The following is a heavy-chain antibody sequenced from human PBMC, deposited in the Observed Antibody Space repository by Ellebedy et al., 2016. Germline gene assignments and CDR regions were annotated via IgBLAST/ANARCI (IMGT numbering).Heavy chain of an antibody. D-gene: IGHD3-10*01. V-gene: IGHV3-23*01. CDR1: GFTFSIYA. CDR2: IGGTRGGP. CDR3: ARRPGSGRLGWFDP. J-gene: IGHJ5*02. Sequence: GGSLRLSCAASGFTFSIYAMSWVRQAPGKGLEWVSFIGGTRGGPSYADSVRGRFTVSRDNSKNTLYLQMSSLRAEDTAVYYCARRPGSGRLGWFDPWGQGTLVTVSS.